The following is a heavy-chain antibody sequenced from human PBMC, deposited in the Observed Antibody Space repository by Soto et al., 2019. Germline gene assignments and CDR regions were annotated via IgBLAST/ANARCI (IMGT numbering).Heavy chain of an antibody. Sequence: QVQLVQSGAEVKKPGSSVKVSCKASGGTFSSYSITWGRQAPGQGLAWMGGIIPIFGTANYAQKFQGRVTIPADESTSPGYMEMSRLRSEDTAVYYCTRGVYGGYEYWGQGTLVTVSS. V-gene: IGHV1-69*12. CDR2: IIPIFGTA. J-gene: IGHJ4*02. CDR1: GGTFSSYS. CDR3: TRGVYGGYEY. D-gene: IGHD5-12*01.